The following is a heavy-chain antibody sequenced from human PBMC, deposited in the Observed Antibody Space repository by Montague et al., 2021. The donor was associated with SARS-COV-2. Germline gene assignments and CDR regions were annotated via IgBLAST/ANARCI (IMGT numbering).Heavy chain of an antibody. Sequence: SETLLTCTASGASITSSNWWNWVRQPPGKGLEWIGQIYHSGSTNYNPSLKSRLTLSLDKSKNQFSLNLSSVTAADTAVYYCARQIQQVVLSPAKLTNWFDLWGLGTLVTVAS. V-gene: IGHV4-4*02. CDR1: GASITSSNW. J-gene: IGHJ5*02. D-gene: IGHD2-15*01. CDR2: IYHSGST. CDR3: ARQIQQVVLSPAKLTNWFDL.